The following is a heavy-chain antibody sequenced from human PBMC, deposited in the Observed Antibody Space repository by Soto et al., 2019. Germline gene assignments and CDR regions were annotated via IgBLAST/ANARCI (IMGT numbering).Heavy chain of an antibody. V-gene: IGHV4-59*11. CDR1: GASMTDHY. Sequence: QIHLQESGPGLLKPWETLSLTCSVSGASMTDHYGSWIRQTPGRGLEHIGYVFYTGTAYYNPSLKSRVAVSIDTSNNRFSLRMTSLTAADTAIYYCARSGHIFWGVVWGQGIMVTVSS. CDR3: ARSGHIFWGVV. CDR2: VFYTGTA. D-gene: IGHD3-16*01. J-gene: IGHJ4*02.